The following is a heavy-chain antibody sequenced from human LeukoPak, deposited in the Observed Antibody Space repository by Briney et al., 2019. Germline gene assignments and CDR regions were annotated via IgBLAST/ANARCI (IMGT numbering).Heavy chain of an antibody. D-gene: IGHD3-22*01. V-gene: IGHV7-4-1*02. Sequence: ASVKVSCKASGYTFTRYAMNWVRQAPGQGLEWMGWINTNSGKPPYAQGFTGRYVFSLDTSVSTAYLRISSLKAGDTAVYYCARYYYDSSGNGNYLDYWGQGTLVTVSS. J-gene: IGHJ4*02. CDR1: GYTFTRYA. CDR3: ARYYYDSSGNGNYLDY. CDR2: INTNSGKP.